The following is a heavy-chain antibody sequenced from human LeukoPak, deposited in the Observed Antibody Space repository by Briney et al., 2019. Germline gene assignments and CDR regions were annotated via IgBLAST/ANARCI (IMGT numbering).Heavy chain of an antibody. J-gene: IGHJ4*02. CDR2: INSDGSSS. CDR3: VRVLTVTFDS. CDR1: GFTFSSYW. V-gene: IGHV3-74*01. D-gene: IGHD4-17*01. Sequence: GGSLRLSCAASGFTFSSYWMHWVRQAPGKGLVWVSRINSDGSSSIYADSLKGRFTISRDNSKNTLYLQMNSLRAEDTAVYYCVRVLTVTFDSWGQGTLVTVSS.